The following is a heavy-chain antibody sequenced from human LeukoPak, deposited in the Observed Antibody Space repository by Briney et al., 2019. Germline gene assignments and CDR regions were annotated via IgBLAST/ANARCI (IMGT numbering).Heavy chain of an antibody. J-gene: IGHJ4*02. CDR1: GDSISSSNYY. CDR3: ATSYGGHGNVFDY. Sequence: MASETLSLTCTVSGDSISSSNYYWGWIRQPPGKGLEWIGNVYYSGSTFYNPSLKSRVTTSVDTSKNQFSLKLGSVTAADTAVYYCATSYGGHGNVFDYWGQGTLVTVSS. V-gene: IGHV4-39*01. CDR2: VYYSGST. D-gene: IGHD4-23*01.